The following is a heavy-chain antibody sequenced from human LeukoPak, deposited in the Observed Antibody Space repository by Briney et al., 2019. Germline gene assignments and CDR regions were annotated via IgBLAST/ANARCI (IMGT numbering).Heavy chain of an antibody. CDR3: ARGIAAAGDDY. V-gene: IGHV3-23*01. CDR1: GFTFSNYG. Sequence: GGSLRLSCTASGFTFSNYGMSWVRQAPGKGLEWVSGLNNNGGSIYYADSVKGRFTISRDNSKNTLYLQMNSLRAEDTAVYYCARGIAAAGDDYWGQGTLVTVSS. CDR2: LNNNGGSI. D-gene: IGHD6-13*01. J-gene: IGHJ4*02.